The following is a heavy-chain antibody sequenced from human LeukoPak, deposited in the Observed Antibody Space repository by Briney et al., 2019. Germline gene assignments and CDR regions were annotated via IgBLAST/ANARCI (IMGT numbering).Heavy chain of an antibody. CDR1: GFTFSSYG. CDR3: AKDPSSGWSSFDP. D-gene: IGHD6-19*01. Sequence: GGSLRLSCAASGFTFSSYGMHWVRQAPRKGREWVACIRYDGSNNYYAASVKGRFTISRDNSKNTLYLQMNSPRAADTAVYYCAKDPSSGWSSFDPWGQGTLVTVSS. J-gene: IGHJ5*02. CDR2: IRYDGSNN. V-gene: IGHV3-30*02.